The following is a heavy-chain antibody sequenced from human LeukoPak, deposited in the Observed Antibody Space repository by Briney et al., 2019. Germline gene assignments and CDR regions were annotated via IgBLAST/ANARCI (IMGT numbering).Heavy chain of an antibody. J-gene: IGHJ4*02. CDR1: GFTFDDYA. CDR3: AIDIMGVSCTNGVCYVFDY. Sequence: GGSLRLSCAASGFTFDDYAMHWVRQAPGKGLEWVSGISWNSGSIGYADSVKGRFTISRDNAKNSLYLQMNSLRAEDTALYYCAIDIMGVSCTNGVCYVFDYWGQGTLVTVSS. V-gene: IGHV3-9*01. D-gene: IGHD2-8*01. CDR2: ISWNSGSI.